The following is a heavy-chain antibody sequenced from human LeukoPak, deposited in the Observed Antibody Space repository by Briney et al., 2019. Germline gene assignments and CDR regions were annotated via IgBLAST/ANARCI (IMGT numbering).Heavy chain of an antibody. D-gene: IGHD4/OR15-4a*01. V-gene: IGHV1-8*01. CDR1: GYTLTELS. Sequence: GASVKVSCKVSGYTLTELSVHWVRQATGQGLEWMGWMNPNSGNTGYAQKFQGRVTMTRNTSISTAYMELSSLRSEDTAVYYCARVRALTVDYWGQGTLVTVSS. CDR3: ARVRALTVDY. CDR2: MNPNSGNT. J-gene: IGHJ4*02.